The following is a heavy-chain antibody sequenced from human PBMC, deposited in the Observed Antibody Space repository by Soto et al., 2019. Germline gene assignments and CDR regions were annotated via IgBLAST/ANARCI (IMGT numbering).Heavy chain of an antibody. CDR2: IIPIFGTA. J-gene: IGHJ5*02. CDR3: ARFNLNWFDP. V-gene: IGHV1-69*13. Sequence: SVKVSCKASGGTFSSYSISWVRQAPGQGLEWMGGIIPIFGTANYAQKFQGRVTITADESTSTAYMELSSLRSEDTAVYYCARFNLNWFDPWGQGTLVTVSS. CDR1: GGTFSSYS.